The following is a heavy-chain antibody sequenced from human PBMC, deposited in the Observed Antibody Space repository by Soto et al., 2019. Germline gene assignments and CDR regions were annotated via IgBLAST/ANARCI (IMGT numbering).Heavy chain of an antibody. Sequence: QVQLVQSGAEEKKPGASVKVSCKASGYTFTSYAIHWVRQAPGQRLEWMGWINAGNGNTKYSQKFQGRVTITRDTSASTVYMELSSLKSEDTAVYYCARGDWWLFDYWGQGTLVTVSS. D-gene: IGHD2-8*02. CDR3: ARGDWWLFDY. CDR2: INAGNGNT. V-gene: IGHV1-3*05. CDR1: GYTFTSYA. J-gene: IGHJ4*02.